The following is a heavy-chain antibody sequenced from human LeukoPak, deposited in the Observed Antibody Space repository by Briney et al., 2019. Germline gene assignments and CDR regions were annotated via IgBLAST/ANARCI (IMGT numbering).Heavy chain of an antibody. CDR1: GFTFSSYS. CDR3: ARALVSGLTYYYDSSGYAFGY. V-gene: IGHV3-21*01. Sequence: GGSLRLSCAASGFTFSSYSMNWVRQAPRKGLEWVSSISSSSSYIYYADSVKGRFTISRDNAKNSLYLQMNSLRAEDTAVYYCARALVSGLTYYYDSSGYAFGYWGQGTLVTVSS. D-gene: IGHD3-22*01. CDR2: ISSSSSYI. J-gene: IGHJ4*02.